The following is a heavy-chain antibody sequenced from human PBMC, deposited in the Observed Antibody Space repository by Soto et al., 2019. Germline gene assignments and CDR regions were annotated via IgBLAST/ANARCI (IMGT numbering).Heavy chain of an antibody. Sequence: QAQLQESGPGLVKPSETLSLTCTVSGGSISSYYWSWIRQPPGKGLEWIGDIYYSGRTNYNPSLKSRVTLSVDTSKNQFSLKLSSMTAADTAVYYCARRYGDSFDIGGQGTMFTVSS. D-gene: IGHD4-17*01. J-gene: IGHJ3*02. CDR3: ARRYGDSFDI. V-gene: IGHV4-59*08. CDR1: GGSISSYY. CDR2: IYYSGRT.